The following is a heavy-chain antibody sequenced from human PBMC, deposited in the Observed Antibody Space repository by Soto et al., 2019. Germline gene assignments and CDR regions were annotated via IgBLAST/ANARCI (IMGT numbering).Heavy chain of an antibody. CDR2: ISGSGGST. D-gene: IGHD3-3*01. CDR1: GFTFSSYA. Sequence: TGGSLRLSCAASGFTFSSYAMSWVRQAPGKGLEWVSAISGSGGSTYYADSVKGRFTISRDNSKNTLYLQMNSLRAEDTAVYYCEKTPVRFLEWLSVHFDYWGQGTRVTVSS. V-gene: IGHV3-23*01. J-gene: IGHJ4*02. CDR3: EKTPVRFLEWLSVHFDY.